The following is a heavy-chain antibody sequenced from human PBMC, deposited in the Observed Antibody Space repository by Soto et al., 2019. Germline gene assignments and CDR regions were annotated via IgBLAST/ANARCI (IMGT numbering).Heavy chain of an antibody. D-gene: IGHD6-19*01. Sequence: GGSLRLSCAASGFTFSSYAMHWVRQAPGKGLKWVAVISYDGSNKYYADSVKGRFTISRDNSKNTLYLQMNSLRAEDTAVYYCVRSLGPEVAMAVTLVYWGQGTLVTVSS. CDR1: GFTFSSYA. J-gene: IGHJ4*02. V-gene: IGHV3-30-3*01. CDR3: VRSLGPEVAMAVTLVY. CDR2: ISYDGSNK.